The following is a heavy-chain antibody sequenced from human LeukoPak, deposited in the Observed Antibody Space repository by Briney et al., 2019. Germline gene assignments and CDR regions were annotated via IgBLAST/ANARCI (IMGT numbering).Heavy chain of an antibody. CDR3: ARGGPDLAREYFQY. Sequence: SETLSLTCTVSGGSISTNYWNWIRQPAGKGLEWIGRIYVTGTTYYNPSLKSRLTMSVDASRNQFFLNLSSVTAADSAVYYCARGGPDLAREYFQYWGQGTLVTVS. J-gene: IGHJ1*01. CDR1: GGSISTNY. CDR2: IYVTGTT. V-gene: IGHV4-4*07. D-gene: IGHD5-12*01.